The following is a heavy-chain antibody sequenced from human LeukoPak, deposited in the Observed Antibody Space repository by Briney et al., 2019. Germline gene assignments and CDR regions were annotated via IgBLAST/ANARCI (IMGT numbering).Heavy chain of an antibody. V-gene: IGHV4-4*07. J-gene: IGHJ2*01. Sequence: SETLSLTCTVSGGSTSSYSWSWIRQPAGKGLEWIGRIYTSGSTNYNPSLKSRVTISVDKSKNQFSLKLSSVTAADTAVYYCARKGATMIPWYFDLWGRGTLVTVSS. D-gene: IGHD3-22*01. CDR2: IYTSGST. CDR3: ARKGATMIPWYFDL. CDR1: GGSTSSYS.